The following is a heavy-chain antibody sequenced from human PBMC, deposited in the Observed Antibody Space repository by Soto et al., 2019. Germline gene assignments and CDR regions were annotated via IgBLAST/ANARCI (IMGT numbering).Heavy chain of an antibody. CDR2: IYYSGST. CDR1: GDSISDTRYY. Sequence: TLSLTCSVLGDSISDTRYYWGWIRQSPEKGLEWIGYIYYSGSTYYNPSLKSRVTISVDTSKNQFSLKLSSVTAADTAVYYCARAELVGATDYWGQGTLVTVSS. CDR3: ARAELVGATDY. D-gene: IGHD1-26*01. J-gene: IGHJ4*02. V-gene: IGHV4-31*02.